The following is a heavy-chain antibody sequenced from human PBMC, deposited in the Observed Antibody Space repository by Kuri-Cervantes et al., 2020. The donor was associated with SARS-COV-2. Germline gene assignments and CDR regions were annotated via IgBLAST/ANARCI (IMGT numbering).Heavy chain of an antibody. J-gene: IGHJ3*02. D-gene: IGHD6-13*01. CDR3: ARDLRPKAAAGTRNAFDI. V-gene: IGHV4-61*02. CDR2: IYTSGST. Sequence: SETLSLTCTVSGGSISSSSYYWSWIRQPAGKGLEWIGRIYTSGSTNYNPSLKSRVTMSVDTSKNQFSLKLSSVTAADTAVYYCARDLRPKAAAGTRNAFDIWGQGTMVTVSS. CDR1: GGSISSSSYY.